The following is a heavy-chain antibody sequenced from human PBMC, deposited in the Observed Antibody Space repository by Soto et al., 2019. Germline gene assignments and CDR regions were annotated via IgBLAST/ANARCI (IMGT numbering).Heavy chain of an antibody. Sequence: ASVKVSCKASGYTFTSYDIYWVRQATGQGLEWMGWMNPSTGNSGYAQKFQGRVTMTSDTSISTAHMELSSLRSEDTAVYYCARRAETNGWNGFGADKYYFDFWGQGTLVTV. V-gene: IGHV1-8*01. CDR1: GYTFTSYD. CDR2: MNPSTGNS. D-gene: IGHD1-1*01. CDR3: ARRAETNGWNGFGADKYYFDF. J-gene: IGHJ4*02.